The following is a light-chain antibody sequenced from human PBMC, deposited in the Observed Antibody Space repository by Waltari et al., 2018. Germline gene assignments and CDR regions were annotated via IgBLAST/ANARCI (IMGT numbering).Light chain of an antibody. J-gene: IGLJ2*01. CDR3: QSYDSSLSGGG. CDR2: GNS. V-gene: IGLV1-40*01. Sequence: QRVTISCTGSSSNIGAGYDVHWYQQLPGTAPKLLIYGNSNRPSGVPDRFSGSKSGTSASLAITGLQAEDEADYYCQSYDSSLSGGGFGGG. CDR1: SSNIGAGYD.